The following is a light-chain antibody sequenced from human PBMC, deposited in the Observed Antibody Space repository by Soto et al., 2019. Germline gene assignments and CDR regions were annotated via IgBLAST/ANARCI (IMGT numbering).Light chain of an antibody. CDR1: XXXVGGYNY. CDR3: SSYTSSSTLE. J-gene: IGLJ2*01. V-gene: IGLV2-14*01. Sequence: QSVLTQPASVSGSPXXSXXXXXXXXXXXVGGYNYVSWYQQHPGKAPKLMIYDVSNRPSGVSNRFSGSKSGNTASLTISGLQAEDEADYYCSSYTSSSTLEFGGGTKLTVL. CDR2: DVS.